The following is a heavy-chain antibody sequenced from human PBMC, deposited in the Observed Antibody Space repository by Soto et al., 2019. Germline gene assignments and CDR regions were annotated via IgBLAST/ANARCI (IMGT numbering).Heavy chain of an antibody. V-gene: IGHV4-31*03. CDR3: LRASGSFIRFDP. CDR1: GASINSASYY. D-gene: IGHD3-22*01. Sequence: QVQLQESGPGRVKPSQTLSLTCTVSGASINSASYYWTWIRQLPGKGLEWIGYIYYSGSNYYNPSIRSRSTTSVDPSKTQFSLTLKSVTVEDTAIYYCLRASGSFIRFDPWGQGTLVTVSS. J-gene: IGHJ5*02. CDR2: IYYSGSN.